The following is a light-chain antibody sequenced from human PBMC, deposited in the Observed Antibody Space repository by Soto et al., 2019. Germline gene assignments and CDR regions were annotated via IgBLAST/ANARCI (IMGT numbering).Light chain of an antibody. CDR2: DAS. J-gene: IGKJ4*01. Sequence: EIVLTQSPATLSLSPGERATLSCRASQSVSSYLAWYQQKPGQAPRLLIYDASNRATGIPARFSGSGSGTDFTLTIXXLEPEDFAVYYCQQRSNWLTFGGGTKVEIK. CDR3: QQRSNWLT. V-gene: IGKV3-11*01. CDR1: QSVSSY.